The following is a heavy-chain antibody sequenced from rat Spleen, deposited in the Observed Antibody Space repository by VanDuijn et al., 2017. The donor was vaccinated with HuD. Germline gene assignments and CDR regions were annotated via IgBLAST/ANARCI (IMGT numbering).Heavy chain of an antibody. Sequence: EVQLVESGGGLVQPGNSLKLSCAASGFTFSDYAMAWVRQSPKKGLEWAATIIYDGRSTNHRDSVKGRFRISRDNAKSTLDLQMDSLRSEDTATYYCTRHDNMGTANWFAYWGQGTLVTVSS. D-gene: IGHD1-5*01. V-gene: IGHV5-17*01. CDR2: IIYDGRST. CDR1: GFTFSDYA. CDR3: TRHDNMGTANWFAY. J-gene: IGHJ3*01.